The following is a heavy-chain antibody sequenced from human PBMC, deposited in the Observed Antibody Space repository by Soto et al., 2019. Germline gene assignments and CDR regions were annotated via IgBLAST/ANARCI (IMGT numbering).Heavy chain of an antibody. J-gene: IGHJ4*02. Sequence: SETLSLTCAVSGDSIIGIYHWAWIRQPPGRSLEWIASIFHTGTTYYTPSLNIRVTVSLYTSNNHFSLRLSSVTAADTAVYYCARVKLAGRGGFDYWGLGTLVTVSS. CDR2: IFHTGTT. CDR1: GDSIIGIYH. V-gene: IGHV4-38-2*01. CDR3: ARVKLAGRGGFDY. D-gene: IGHD2-15*01.